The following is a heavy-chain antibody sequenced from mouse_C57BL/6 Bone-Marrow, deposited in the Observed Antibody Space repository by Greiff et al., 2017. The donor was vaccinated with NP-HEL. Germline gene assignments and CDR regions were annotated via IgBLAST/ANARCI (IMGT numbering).Heavy chain of an antibody. Sequence: QVQLQQPGAELVKPGASVKLSCKASGYTFTSYWMQWVKQRPGQGLEWIGEIDPSDSYTNYNQKFKGKATLTVDTSSSTAYMQLSSLTSEDSAVYYCARGWLLTYFDYWGQGTTLTVSS. V-gene: IGHV1-50*01. CDR1: GYTFTSYW. CDR2: IDPSDSYT. J-gene: IGHJ2*01. D-gene: IGHD2-3*01. CDR3: ARGWLLTYFDY.